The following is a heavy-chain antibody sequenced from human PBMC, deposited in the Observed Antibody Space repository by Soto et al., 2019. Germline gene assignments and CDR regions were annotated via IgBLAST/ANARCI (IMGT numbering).Heavy chain of an antibody. J-gene: IGHJ4*02. Sequence: QITLKESGPTLVKPTQTLTLTCTFSGFSLSTSGVGVGWIRQPPGKALEWLALIYWDDDKRYSPSLKSRPTIANDTSKNPVIPTITNLYPLDTATSYCAHSLSPNWGPRGAFDYWGQGTLVTVSS. D-gene: IGHD7-27*01. CDR1: GFSLSTSGVG. CDR2: IYWDDDK. V-gene: IGHV2-5*02. CDR3: AHSLSPNWGPRGAFDY.